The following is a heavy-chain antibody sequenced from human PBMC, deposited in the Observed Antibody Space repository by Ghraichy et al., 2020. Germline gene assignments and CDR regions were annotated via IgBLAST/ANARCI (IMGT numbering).Heavy chain of an antibody. V-gene: IGHV3-23*01. Sequence: GGSLRLSCAASGFTFSSYAMSWVRQAPGKGLEWVSAISGSGGSTYYADSVKGRFTISRDNSKNTLYLQMNSLRAEDTAVYYCARKKRPGGVGGYYYYYMDVWGKGTTVTVSS. CDR3: ARKKRPGGVGGYYYYYMDV. CDR1: GFTFSSYA. D-gene: IGHD3-16*01. J-gene: IGHJ6*03. CDR2: ISGSGGST.